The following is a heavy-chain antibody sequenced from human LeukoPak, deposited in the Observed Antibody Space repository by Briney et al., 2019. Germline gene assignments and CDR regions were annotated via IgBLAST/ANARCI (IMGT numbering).Heavy chain of an antibody. J-gene: IGHJ3*02. V-gene: IGHV4-59*11. CDR3: ARTNAFDI. Sequence: PSETLSLTCTVSGGSISGHYWSWIRQPPGKGLEWIGYIYYSGSTNYNPSLKSQVTILVDTSKNQFSLKLSSVTAADTAVYYCARTNAFDIWGQGTMVTVSS. CDR1: GGSISGHY. CDR2: IYYSGST.